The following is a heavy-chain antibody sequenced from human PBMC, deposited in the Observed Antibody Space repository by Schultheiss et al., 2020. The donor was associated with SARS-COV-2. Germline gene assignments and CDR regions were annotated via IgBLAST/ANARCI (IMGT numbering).Heavy chain of an antibody. CDR2: IYYSGST. V-gene: IGHV4-59*05. CDR3: ASTYYDSRGDY. CDR1: GGSISNYY. Sequence: SETLSLTCIVSGGSISNYYWSWIRQPPGKGLEWIGSIYYSGSTYYNPSLKSRVTISVDTSKNQFSLKLSSVTAADTAVYYCASTYYDSRGDYWGQGTLVTVSS. J-gene: IGHJ4*02. D-gene: IGHD3-22*01.